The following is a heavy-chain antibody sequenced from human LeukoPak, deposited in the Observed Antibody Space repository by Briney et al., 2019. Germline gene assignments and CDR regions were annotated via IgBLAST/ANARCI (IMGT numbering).Heavy chain of an antibody. CDR3: ARDYTVASGPPLY. D-gene: IGHD6-19*01. CDR1: GFTFSTYG. CDR2: IWYDGKDK. J-gene: IGHJ4*02. Sequence: GGSLRLSCAASGFTFSTYGMHWVRQAPGKRLEWVALIWYDGKDKFYVDSVKGRFTISRDNSKNTLYLQMNSLRAEDTAVYYCARDYTVASGPPLYWGQGTLVTVSS. V-gene: IGHV3-33*01.